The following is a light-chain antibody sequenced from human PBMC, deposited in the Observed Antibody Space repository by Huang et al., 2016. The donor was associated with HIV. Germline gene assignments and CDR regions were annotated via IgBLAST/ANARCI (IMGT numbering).Light chain of an antibody. CDR2: GAS. CDR1: QSVGSE. V-gene: IGKV3-15*01. Sequence: DTVMTQTPATLSVSPGARATLSCRASQSVGSELAWFQQKPGQAPRLLIHGASTRATGIPARFSGSGSGTEFTLTISSLQSEDFAVYYCQQYNNWPYTFGQGTELEIK. CDR3: QQYNNWPYT. J-gene: IGKJ2*01.